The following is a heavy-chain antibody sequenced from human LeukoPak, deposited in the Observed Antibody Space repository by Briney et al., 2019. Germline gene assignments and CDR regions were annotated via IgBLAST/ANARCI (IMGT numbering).Heavy chain of an antibody. CDR3: ARDLSAHGLGLDY. J-gene: IGHJ4*02. Sequence: SETLSLTCTVSGGSISSYYWSWIRQPPGQGLEWIGYIYYSGSTNYNPSLKSRVTISVDTSKNQFSLKLSSVTAADTAVYYCARDLSAHGLGLDYWGQGTLVTVSS. V-gene: IGHV4-59*01. D-gene: IGHD4-17*01. CDR1: GGSISSYY. CDR2: IYYSGST.